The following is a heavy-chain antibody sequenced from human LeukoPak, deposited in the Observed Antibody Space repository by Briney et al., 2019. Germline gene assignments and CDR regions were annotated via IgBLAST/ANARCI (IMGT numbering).Heavy chain of an antibody. CDR3: AKFLPTHIVVANYYFDY. CDR1: GFTFQNCG. CDR2: IWNDGRNE. J-gene: IGHJ4*02. D-gene: IGHD2-21*01. V-gene: IGHV3-33*03. Sequence: GGSLRLSCAASGFTFQNCGMHWVRQVPGKGLEWVAVIWNDGRNEHYADSVKGRFTIYRDNSKNTLYLQMNSLRAEDTAVYYCAKFLPTHIVVANYYFDYWGQGTLVTVSS.